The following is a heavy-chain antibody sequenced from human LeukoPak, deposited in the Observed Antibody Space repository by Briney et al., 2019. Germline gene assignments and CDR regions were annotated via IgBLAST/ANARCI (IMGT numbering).Heavy chain of an antibody. CDR1: GFTFSSYW. CDR3: ARDTGEYYFDY. V-gene: IGHV3-74*01. J-gene: IGHJ4*02. D-gene: IGHD7-27*01. Sequence: GGSLRLSCAASGFTFSSYWMHWVRQAPGKGLVWVSRINSDGSSTNYGDSVKGRFTISRDNAKNTLYLQMNSLRAEDTAVYYCARDTGEYYFDYWGQGTLVTVSS. CDR2: INSDGSST.